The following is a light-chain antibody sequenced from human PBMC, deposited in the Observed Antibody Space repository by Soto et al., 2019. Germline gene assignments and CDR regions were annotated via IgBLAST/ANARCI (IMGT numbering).Light chain of an antibody. J-gene: IGKJ4*01. CDR1: QSVSGY. CDR2: DAS. CDR3: QQRSNWPYLT. V-gene: IGKV3-11*01. Sequence: EIVLTQSPDTLSLSPGEIATLSCRASQSVSGYLGWYQQKPGQAPRLLIYDASNRAYGVPARFRGSGSGTNFTLTIASLEPDDFAVYYCQQRSNWPYLTFGGGTRV.